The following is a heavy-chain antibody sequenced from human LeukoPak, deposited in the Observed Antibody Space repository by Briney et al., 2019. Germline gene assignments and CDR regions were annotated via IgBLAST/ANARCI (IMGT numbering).Heavy chain of an antibody. CDR2: ISAYNGNT. CDR1: GYTFTNYG. Sequence: ASVTVSFKASGYTFTNYGISWVGQAPGQGLEWMGWISAYNGNTNYAQKLHGRVTMTTDTSTSTAYMDLSSLRSDDTAVYYCARGGGTEWLLVPFEYWGQGTLVTVSS. CDR3: ARGGGTEWLLVPFEY. V-gene: IGHV1-18*01. J-gene: IGHJ4*02. D-gene: IGHD3-22*01.